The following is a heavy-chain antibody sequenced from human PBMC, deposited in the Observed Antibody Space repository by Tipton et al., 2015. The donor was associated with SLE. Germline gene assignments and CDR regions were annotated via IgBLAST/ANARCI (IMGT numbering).Heavy chain of an antibody. CDR3: ARPIGIAVAGTPKSHDAFDI. CDR2: INHSGST. D-gene: IGHD6-19*01. CDR1: GGSISSHY. Sequence: TLSLTCTVSGGSISSHYWSWIRQPPGKGLEWIGEINHSGSTNYNPSLKSRVTISVDTSKNQFSLKLSSVTAADTAVYYCARPIGIAVAGTPKSHDAFDIWGQGTMVTVSS. J-gene: IGHJ3*02. V-gene: IGHV4-34*01.